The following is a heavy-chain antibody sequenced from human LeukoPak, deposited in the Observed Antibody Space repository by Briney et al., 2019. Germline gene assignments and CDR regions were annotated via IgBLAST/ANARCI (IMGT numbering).Heavy chain of an antibody. J-gene: IGHJ4*02. CDR3: ARDLHPNGWSDFDY. D-gene: IGHD6-19*01. CDR2: IWFDGSKE. V-gene: IGHV3-33*01. Sequence: GRSLRLSCAASGFTLSSHVMHWVRQAPGRGLEWLAVIWFDGSKEYYVESVKGRFTISRDISKNTLYLQMNSLRVEDTAVYYCARDLHPNGWSDFDYWGQGTLVTVSS. CDR1: GFTLSSHV.